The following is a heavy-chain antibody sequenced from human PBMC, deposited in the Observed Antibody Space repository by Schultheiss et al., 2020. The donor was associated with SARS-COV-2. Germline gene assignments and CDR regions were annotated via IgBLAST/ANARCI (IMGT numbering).Heavy chain of an antibody. CDR3: ARVAGIQLWFFYFDY. CDR1: GGTFSSYA. Sequence: SVKVSCKASGGTFSSYAISWVRQAPGQGLEWMGGIIPMFGTTKYAQKFQGRITITADESTSTAYMELSSLRAEDTAVYYCARVAGIQLWFFYFDYWGQGTLVTVSS. V-gene: IGHV1-69*13. J-gene: IGHJ4*02. D-gene: IGHD5-18*01. CDR2: IIPMFGTT.